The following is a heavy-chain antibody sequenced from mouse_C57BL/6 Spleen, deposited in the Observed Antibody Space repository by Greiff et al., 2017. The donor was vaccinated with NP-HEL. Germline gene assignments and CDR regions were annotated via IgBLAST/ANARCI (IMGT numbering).Heavy chain of an antibody. Sequence: VQLQQSGPELVKPGASVKISCKASGYAFSSSWMNWVKQRPGKGLEWIGRIYPGDGDTNYNRKFKGKATLTADNSSSTAYMQRSSLTSEDAAVYCCGRGSNWEGGFADWGQGTLVTVSA. CDR3: GRGSNWEGGFAD. CDR2: IYPGDGDT. J-gene: IGHJ3*01. CDR1: GYAFSSSW. V-gene: IGHV1-82*01. D-gene: IGHD4-1*01.